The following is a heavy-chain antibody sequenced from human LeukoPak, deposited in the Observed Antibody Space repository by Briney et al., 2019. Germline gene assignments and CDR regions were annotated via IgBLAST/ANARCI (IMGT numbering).Heavy chain of an antibody. D-gene: IGHD3-22*01. J-gene: IGHJ3*02. Sequence: ASVKVSCKASGYTFTGYYMHWVRQAPGQGLEWMEWINHNSGGTNYAQKFQGRVTMTRDTSISTAYMELSRLRSDDTAVYYCARDPYHYDSSGYSIWGQGTMVTVSS. CDR2: INHNSGGT. CDR3: ARDPYHYDSSGYSI. V-gene: IGHV1-2*02. CDR1: GYTFTGYY.